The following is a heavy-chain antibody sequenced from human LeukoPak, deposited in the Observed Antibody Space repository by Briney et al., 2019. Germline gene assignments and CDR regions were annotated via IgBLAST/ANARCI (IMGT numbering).Heavy chain of an antibody. CDR1: GFTFSSYA. D-gene: IGHD3-10*01. J-gene: IGHJ4*02. CDR2: ISGSGGST. Sequence: GGSLRLSCAASGFTFSSYAMSWVRQAPGKGLEWVSAISGSGGSTYYADSVKGRFTISRDNSKNTLYLQMNSLRAEDTAVYYCAKRLTTMVRGAGGEDYWGQGTLVTVSS. V-gene: IGHV3-23*01. CDR3: AKRLTTMVRGAGGEDY.